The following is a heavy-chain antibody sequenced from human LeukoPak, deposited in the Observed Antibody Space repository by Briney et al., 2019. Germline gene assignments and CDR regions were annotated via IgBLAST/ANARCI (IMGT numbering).Heavy chain of an antibody. CDR1: GFTFSSYG. V-gene: IGHV3-30*02. CDR3: ARDLTMVTTVTTSPDY. D-gene: IGHD4-17*01. J-gene: IGHJ4*02. Sequence: GGSLRLSCAASGFTFSSYGMHWVRQAPGKGLEWVAFIRYDGSNKYYADSVKGRFTISRDNSKNTLYLQMNSLRAEDTAVYYCARDLTMVTTVTTSPDYWGQGTLVTVSS. CDR2: IRYDGSNK.